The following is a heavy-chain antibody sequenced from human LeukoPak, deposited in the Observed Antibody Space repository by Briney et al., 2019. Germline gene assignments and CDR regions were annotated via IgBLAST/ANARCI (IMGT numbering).Heavy chain of an antibody. J-gene: IGHJ4*02. V-gene: IGHV3-7*01. CDR1: GFTFSSYW. CDR2: IKEDGSEK. CDR3: VRDQFKAFDY. Sequence: PGGSLRLSCAASGFTFSSYWMSWVRQAPGKGLEWVANIKEDGSEKYYVDSVKGRFTISRDNAKNSLYLEMNSVRAEDTAVYYCVRDQFKAFDYWGRGALVTVSS.